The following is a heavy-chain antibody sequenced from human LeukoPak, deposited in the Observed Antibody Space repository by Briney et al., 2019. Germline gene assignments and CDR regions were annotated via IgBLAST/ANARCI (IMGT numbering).Heavy chain of an antibody. CDR3: AERTAARWFDP. J-gene: IGHJ5*02. CDR2: INHSGSS. CDR1: GGSFSGYY. D-gene: IGHD6-6*01. Sequence: SETLSLTCAVYGGSFSGYYWSWIRQPPGKGLEWIGEINHSGSSNYSPSLKSRVTISVDTSKKQFSLMLSSVTAADTAVHYCAERTAARWFDPWGQGTLVTVSS. V-gene: IGHV4-34*01.